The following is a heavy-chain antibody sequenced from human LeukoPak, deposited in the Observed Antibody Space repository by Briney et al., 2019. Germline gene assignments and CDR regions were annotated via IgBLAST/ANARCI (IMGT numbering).Heavy chain of an antibody. V-gene: IGHV3-74*01. CDR1: GSGFTFNNYW. CDR3: ATLISGWSLY. J-gene: IGHJ4*02. Sequence: PGGSLRLSCAASGSGFTFNNYWMHWVRQAPGKGLVWVSRINADGSTTSYADSVRGRFTISRDNAKNTLYLQMNSLRAEDTAVYYCATLISGWSLYWGQGTLVTVFS. CDR2: INADGSTT. D-gene: IGHD6-19*01.